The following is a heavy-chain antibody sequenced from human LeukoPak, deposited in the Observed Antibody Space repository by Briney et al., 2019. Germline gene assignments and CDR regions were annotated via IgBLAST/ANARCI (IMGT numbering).Heavy chain of an antibody. Sequence: PGGSLRLSCAASGFTFSDYYMSWIRQAPGRGLEWVASFSGSGGTTYHADSVKGRFTISRDNSKNTLYLQMNSLRLEDTAVYYCANGNRCTSPNCLGYYYFYMDVWGKGTTVTVSS. CDR3: ANGNRCTSPNCLGYYYFYMDV. CDR1: GFTFSDYY. D-gene: IGHD2-8*01. CDR2: FSGSGGTT. V-gene: IGHV3-23*01. J-gene: IGHJ6*03.